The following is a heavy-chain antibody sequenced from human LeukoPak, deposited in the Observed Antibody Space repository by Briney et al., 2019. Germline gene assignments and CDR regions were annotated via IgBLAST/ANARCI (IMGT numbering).Heavy chain of an antibody. CDR2: ISGSGGST. D-gene: IGHD4-17*01. J-gene: IGHJ6*02. Sequence: PGGSLRLSCAASGFTFSSYAMSWVRQAPGKGLEWVSAISGSGGSTYYADSVKGRFTISRDNSKNTLYLQMNSLRAEDTAVYYCAKEDSTVTTYYYYGMDVWAQGTTVTVSS. CDR3: AKEDSTVTTYYYYGMDV. CDR1: GFTFSSYA. V-gene: IGHV3-23*01.